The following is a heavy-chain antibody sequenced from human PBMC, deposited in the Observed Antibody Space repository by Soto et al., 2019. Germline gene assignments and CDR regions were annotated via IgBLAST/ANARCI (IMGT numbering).Heavy chain of an antibody. V-gene: IGHV4-34*01. CDR1: GGSFSGYY. CDR2: INHSGST. Sequence: PSETLSLTCAVYGGSFSGYYWSWIRQPPGKGLEWIGEINHSGSTNYNPSLKSRVTISVDTSKNQFSLKLSSVTAADTAVYYCARYQGTHGFDPWGQGTLVTV. J-gene: IGHJ5*02. CDR3: ARYQGTHGFDP. D-gene: IGHD1-1*01.